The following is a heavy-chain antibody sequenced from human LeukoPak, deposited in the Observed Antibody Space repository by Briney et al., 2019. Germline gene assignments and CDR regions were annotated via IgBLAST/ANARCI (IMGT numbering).Heavy chain of an antibody. J-gene: IGHJ4*02. CDR3: TRDYSYPDY. CDR1: GGSISAYH. CDR2: IYSSGRT. D-gene: IGHD5-18*01. V-gene: IGHV4-4*07. Sequence: SETLSLTCTVSGGSISAYHWSWIRQPAGKGLEWIGRIYSSGRTNYIPSLKSRLTMSVDTSKNQFSLKLNSVTAADTAVYYCTRDYSYPDYWGQGTLVTVSS.